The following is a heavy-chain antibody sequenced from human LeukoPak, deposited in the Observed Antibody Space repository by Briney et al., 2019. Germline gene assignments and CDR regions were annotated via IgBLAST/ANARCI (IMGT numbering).Heavy chain of an antibody. CDR2: ISGSGGST. V-gene: IGHV3-23*01. CDR1: GFTFSSYA. J-gene: IGHJ4*02. D-gene: IGHD6-6*01. Sequence: GGSLRLSCAASGFTFSSYAMSWVHQAPGKGLEWVSAISGSGGSTYYADSVKGRFTISRDNSKNTLYLQMNSLRAEDTAVYYCAKDRDYSSSLCPLDFDCWGQGTLVTVSS. CDR3: AKDRDYSSSLCPLDFDC.